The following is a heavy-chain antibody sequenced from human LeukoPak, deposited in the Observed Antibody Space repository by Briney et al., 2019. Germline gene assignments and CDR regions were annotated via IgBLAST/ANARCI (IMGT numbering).Heavy chain of an antibody. Sequence: SETLSLTCTVSGGSVSSGSYYWSWIRQPPGKGLEWIGYFYYSGSTNYNPSLKSRVTISLDTSKNHFSLKLSSVTAADTAVYYCARDISYCTSTSCSNWFDPWGQGTLVTVSS. D-gene: IGHD2-2*01. CDR2: FYYSGST. CDR3: ARDISYCTSTSCSNWFDP. V-gene: IGHV4-61*03. J-gene: IGHJ5*02. CDR1: GGSVSSGSYY.